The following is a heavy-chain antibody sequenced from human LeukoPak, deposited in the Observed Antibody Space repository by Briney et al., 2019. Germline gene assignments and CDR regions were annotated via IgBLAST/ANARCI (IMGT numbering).Heavy chain of an antibody. CDR2: ISSSSSTR. J-gene: IGHJ4*02. V-gene: IGHV3-48*04. Sequence: GGSLRLSCAESGFTFSRYSMNWVSQAAGEGLGWVSYISSSSSTRYYADSVKGRFTISRDNDKNSLYLQMNSLRAEDTAVYYCAALVGATGSLDYWGQGTLATVS. CDR1: GFTFSRYS. D-gene: IGHD1-26*01. CDR3: AALVGATGSLDY.